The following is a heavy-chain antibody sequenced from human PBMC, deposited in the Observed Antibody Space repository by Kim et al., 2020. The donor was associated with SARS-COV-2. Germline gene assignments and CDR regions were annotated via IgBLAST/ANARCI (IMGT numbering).Heavy chain of an antibody. J-gene: IGHJ3*02. D-gene: IGHD6-19*01. V-gene: IGHV5-51*01. CDR3: ARGSSGWYESAFDI. Sequence: SPSFQGQVTISADKSISTAYLQWSSLKASDTAMYYCARGSSGWYESAFDIWGQGTMVTVSS.